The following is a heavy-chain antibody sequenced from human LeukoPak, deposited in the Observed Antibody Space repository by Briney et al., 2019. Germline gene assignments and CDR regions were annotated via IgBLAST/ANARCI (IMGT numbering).Heavy chain of an antibody. V-gene: IGHV3-23*01. Sequence: PGGSLRLSCAASGFTFSSYAMSWVRQAPGKGLEWLSAISESGAGTYYADSVKGRFTISRDNSKNTLSLQMNSLRAEDTAVYYCAKSSSLRFLEWLLSAHFDYWGQGTLVTVSS. CDR1: GFTFSSYA. D-gene: IGHD3-3*01. CDR2: ISESGAGT. J-gene: IGHJ4*02. CDR3: AKSSSLRFLEWLLSAHFDY.